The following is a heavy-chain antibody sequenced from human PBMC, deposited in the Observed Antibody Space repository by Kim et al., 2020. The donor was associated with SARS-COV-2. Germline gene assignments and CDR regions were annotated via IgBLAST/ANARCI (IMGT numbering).Heavy chain of an antibody. Sequence: SETLSLTCTVSGGSISSYYWSWIRQPPGKGLEWIGYIYYSGSTNYNPSLKSLVTISVDTSKNQFSLKLSSVTAADTAVYYCARASRSTIFGVVTAPGAFDIRGQGTIVT. CDR3: ARASRSTIFGVVTAPGAFDI. CDR1: GGSISSYY. D-gene: IGHD3-3*01. V-gene: IGHV4-59*01. CDR2: IYYSGST. J-gene: IGHJ3*02.